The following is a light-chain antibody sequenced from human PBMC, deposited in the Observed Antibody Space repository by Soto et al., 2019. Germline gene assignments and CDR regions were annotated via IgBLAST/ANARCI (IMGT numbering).Light chain of an antibody. J-gene: IGLJ1*01. CDR2: DVS. Sequence: QSALTQPRSVSGSPGQSVTMSCTGTSKDVGGNNYVSWYQQHPGKAPKLMIFDVSQRPSGVPDRFSGSKSGNTASLTISGLQAEDEADYYCCSYAGNYTYVFGTGTKLTVL. CDR1: SKDVGGNNY. CDR3: CSYAGNYTYV. V-gene: IGLV2-11*01.